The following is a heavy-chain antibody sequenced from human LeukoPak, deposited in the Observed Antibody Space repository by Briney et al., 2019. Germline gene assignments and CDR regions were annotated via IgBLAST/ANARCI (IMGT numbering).Heavy chain of an antibody. Sequence: GGSLRLSCAVSGITLSNYGMSSVRQAPGKGLEWVAGISGSGGGTNYADSVKGRFTISRDNPKNTLYLQMDSLRAEDTAVYFCAKRGVVVRVILVGFHKEANYFDSWGQGALVTVSS. CDR1: GITLSNYG. D-gene: IGHD3-10*01. CDR3: AKRGVVVRVILVGFHKEANYFDS. V-gene: IGHV3-23*01. J-gene: IGHJ4*02. CDR2: ISGSGGGT.